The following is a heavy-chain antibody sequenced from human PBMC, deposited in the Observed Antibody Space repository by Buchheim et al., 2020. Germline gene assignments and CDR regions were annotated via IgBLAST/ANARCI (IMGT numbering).Heavy chain of an antibody. CDR3: ARQVGSAVHYYGMDV. CDR2: VPETGTT. V-gene: IGHV4-59*01. Sequence: QVRLQPSGPGLLKPSETLALTCSVSGGTTGAYHWSWIRQPPGKGLEWIACVPETGTTNYSPSVKSRATVSLDTSNNQFSLHLKSVVAADTAVYYCARQVGSAVHYYGMDVWGPGTT. D-gene: IGHD3-10*01. CDR1: GGTTGAYH. J-gene: IGHJ6*02.